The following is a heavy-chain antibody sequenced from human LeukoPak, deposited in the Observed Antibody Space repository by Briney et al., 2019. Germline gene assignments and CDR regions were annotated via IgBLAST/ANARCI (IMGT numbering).Heavy chain of an antibody. J-gene: IGHJ3*02. D-gene: IGHD3-3*01. CDR2: IIPILGIA. V-gene: IGHV1-69*04. CDR3: ARATGVAFDI. CDR1: GYTFTAYY. Sequence: PGASVKVSCKASGYTFTAYYIHWVRQAPGQGLEWMGRIIPILGIANYAQKFQGRVTITADKSTSTAYMELSSLRSEDTAVYYCARATGVAFDIWGQGTMVTVSS.